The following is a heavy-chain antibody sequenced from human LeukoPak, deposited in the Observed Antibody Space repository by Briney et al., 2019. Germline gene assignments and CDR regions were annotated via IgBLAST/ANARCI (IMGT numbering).Heavy chain of an antibody. CDR3: ARVGCSSTSCSQSRLGGYYYYYMDA. J-gene: IGHJ6*03. Sequence: GSVKDSCKASGYTFTRYYMHWVRQAPGQGLEWMGIINPSGGSTSYAQKFQGRVNMARDMSTSTVYMELSSLSSEDTAVYYCARVGCSSTSCSQSRLGGYYYYYMDAWGKGTTVTVSS. D-gene: IGHD2-2*01. V-gene: IGHV1-46*01. CDR2: INPSGGST. CDR1: GYTFTRYY.